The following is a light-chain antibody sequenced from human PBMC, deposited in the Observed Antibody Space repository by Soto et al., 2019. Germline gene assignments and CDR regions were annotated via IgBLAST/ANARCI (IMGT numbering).Light chain of an antibody. V-gene: IGLV2-14*01. CDR3: CSYTSSDTYV. CDR2: DVS. Sequence: QSALTQPASVCGSPGQSITISCTGTSSDVGGYDFVSWYQQHPGKAPKVMIYDVSNRPSGVSNRFSGSKSGNTASLTISGLQAEDEADYYCCSYTSSDTYVLGTGNKVTVL. J-gene: IGLJ1*01. CDR1: SSDVGGYDF.